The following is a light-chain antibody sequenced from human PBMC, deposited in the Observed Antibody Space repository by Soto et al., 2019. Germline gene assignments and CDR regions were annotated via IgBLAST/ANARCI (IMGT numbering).Light chain of an antibody. CDR1: QDINNY. CDR3: QQSNDLVS. J-gene: IGKJ5*01. V-gene: IGKV1-33*01. Sequence: DIQMTQSRYSLSASVGDSDTITFQASQDINNYAKWYQQKPGKAPKLLIFDASTLKTGVPSRFSGSGSGTDFSFSISSLHPEDIVTYYCQQSNDLVSFGQGTRLENK. CDR2: DAS.